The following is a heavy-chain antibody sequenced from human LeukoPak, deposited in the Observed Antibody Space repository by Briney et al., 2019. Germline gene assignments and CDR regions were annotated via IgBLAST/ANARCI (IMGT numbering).Heavy chain of an antibody. D-gene: IGHD2-2*02. Sequence: ASVKVSCKASGGTFSSYAISWVRQAPGQGLEWMGGIIPIFGTANYAQKFQGRVTITADESTSTAYMELSSLRSEDTAVYYCARDHYCSSTSCYTPDAFDIWGQGTMVTVSS. V-gene: IGHV1-69*13. CDR1: GGTFSSYA. J-gene: IGHJ3*02. CDR3: ARDHYCSSTSCYTPDAFDI. CDR2: IIPIFGTA.